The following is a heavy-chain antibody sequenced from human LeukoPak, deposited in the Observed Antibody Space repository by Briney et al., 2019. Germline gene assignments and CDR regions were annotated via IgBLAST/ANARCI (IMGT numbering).Heavy chain of an antibody. V-gene: IGHV4-38-2*02. CDR3: ARVVVGDYYFDY. D-gene: IGHD4-17*01. Sequence: SETLSLTCSVSGDSITGYYWGWIRQPPGKGLEWIGNIYYTGNTYYNSSLKSRVTISLDTSKNQLSLKLSSLTAADTAVYYCARVVVGDYYFDYWGQGTLVTVSS. CDR1: GDSITGYY. J-gene: IGHJ4*02. CDR2: IYYTGNT.